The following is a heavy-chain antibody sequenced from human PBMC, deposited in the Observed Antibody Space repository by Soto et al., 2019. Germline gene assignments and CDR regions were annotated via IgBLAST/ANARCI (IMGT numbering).Heavy chain of an antibody. Sequence: QVQLVQSGAEAKKPGSSVKVSCKTSGGTFSSYAISWVRQAPGQGLEWMGGIVPLFRTTNYAQKFQGRVTITADTYTYKVYMELRGLRSGDTAVYYSERGGYSSTWSNLLDRSGLDVWGQGTTVTVSS. CDR3: ERGGYSSTWSNLLDRSGLDV. CDR1: GGTFSSYA. V-gene: IGHV1-69*06. CDR2: IVPLFRTT. D-gene: IGHD6-13*01. J-gene: IGHJ6*02.